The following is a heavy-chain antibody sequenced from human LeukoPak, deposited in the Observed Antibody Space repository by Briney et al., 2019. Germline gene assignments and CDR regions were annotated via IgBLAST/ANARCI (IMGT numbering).Heavy chain of an antibody. V-gene: IGHV3-30*04. CDR3: ARAPPPLYARNKAGGYYYYYMDV. CDR1: GFTFSSYA. D-gene: IGHD2-2*02. J-gene: IGHJ6*03. CDR2: ISYDGSNK. Sequence: PGGSLRLSCAASGFTFSSYAMHWVRQAPGKGLEWVAVISYDGSNKYYADSVKGRFTISRDNAKNSLYLQMNSLRAEDTAVYYCARAPPPLYARNKAGGYYYYYMDVWGKGTTVTVSS.